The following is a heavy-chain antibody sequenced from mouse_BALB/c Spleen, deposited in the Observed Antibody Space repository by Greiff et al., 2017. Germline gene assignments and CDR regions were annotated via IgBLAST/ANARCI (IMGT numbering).Heavy chain of an antibody. V-gene: IGHV14-4*02. Sequence: EVQLQQSGAELVRSGASVKLSCTASGFNIKDYYMHWVKQRPEQGLEWIGWIDPENGDTEYAPKFQGKATMTADTSSNTAYLQLSSLTSEDTAVYYCNAWGGNYHYYAMDYWGQGTSVTVSS. CDR1: GFNIKDYY. J-gene: IGHJ4*01. CDR2: IDPENGDT. D-gene: IGHD2-1*01. CDR3: NAWGGNYHYYAMDY.